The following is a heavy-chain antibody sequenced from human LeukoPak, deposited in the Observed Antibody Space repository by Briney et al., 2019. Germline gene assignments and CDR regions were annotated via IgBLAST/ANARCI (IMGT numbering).Heavy chain of an antibody. CDR1: GYTFTSYY. Sequence: GASVKVSCKASGYTFTSYYMHWVRQAPGQGLEWMGIINPSGGSTSYAQKFQGRVTMTTDTSTSTAYMELRSLRSDDTAVYYCARDKGVLRYFDWDLYYYYYYMDVWGKGTTVTVSS. J-gene: IGHJ6*03. V-gene: IGHV1-46*01. CDR3: ARDKGVLRYFDWDLYYYYYYMDV. CDR2: INPSGGST. D-gene: IGHD3-9*01.